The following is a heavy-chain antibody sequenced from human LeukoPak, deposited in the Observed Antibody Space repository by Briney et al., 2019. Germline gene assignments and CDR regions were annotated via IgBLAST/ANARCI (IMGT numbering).Heavy chain of an antibody. CDR2: IYYSGST. J-gene: IGHJ4*02. CDR1: GGSVSSGSYY. Sequence: SETLSLTCTVSGGSVSSGSYYWSWIRQPPGTGLEWIGYIYYSGSTNYNPSLKSRVTISVDTSKNQFSLKLSSVTAADTAVYYCARDGAAAGILPPDYWGQGTLVTVSS. CDR3: ARDGAAAGILPPDY. V-gene: IGHV4-61*01. D-gene: IGHD6-13*01.